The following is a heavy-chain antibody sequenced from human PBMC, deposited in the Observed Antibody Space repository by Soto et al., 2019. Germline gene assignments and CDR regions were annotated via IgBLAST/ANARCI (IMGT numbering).Heavy chain of an antibody. D-gene: IGHD2-2*01. Sequence: GGLLRLSCAASGFSFSSYSMNWVRQAPGKGLEWVSSISTSSSYIYYADSVKGRFTISRDNAKKSLYLQMNSLRAEDTAVYYCARDWEYQLLSMDVWGKGTTVTVSS. J-gene: IGHJ6*03. CDR2: ISTSSSYI. CDR1: GFSFSSYS. V-gene: IGHV3-21*01. CDR3: ARDWEYQLLSMDV.